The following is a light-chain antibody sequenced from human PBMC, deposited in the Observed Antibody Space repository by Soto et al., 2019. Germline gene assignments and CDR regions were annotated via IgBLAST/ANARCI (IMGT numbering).Light chain of an antibody. CDR2: AAS. CDR1: QDISSY. CDR3: QQYNTYSHP. V-gene: IGKV1-16*02. Sequence: DIQMTQSPSSLSASVGDRVTITCRASQDISSYLAWFQQKQGKAPKSLFYAASSLHNGVTSKFRSSGSGTDFTLTIGRLQPGDFGTFYCQQYNTYSHPFGQGTK. J-gene: IGKJ2*01.